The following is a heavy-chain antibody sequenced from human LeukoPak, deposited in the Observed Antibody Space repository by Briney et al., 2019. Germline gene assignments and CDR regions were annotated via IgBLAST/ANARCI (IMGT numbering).Heavy chain of an antibody. CDR1: GGSFSGYY. CDR2: INHSGST. V-gene: IGHV4-34*01. CDR3: ARLQRLLDY. J-gene: IGHJ4*02. Sequence: SETLSLTCAVYGGSFSGYYWSWIRQPPGKGLEWIGEINHSGSTNYNPSLKSRVTISVDTSKNQFSLKLSSVTAADTAVYYCARLQRLLDYWGQGTLVTVSS.